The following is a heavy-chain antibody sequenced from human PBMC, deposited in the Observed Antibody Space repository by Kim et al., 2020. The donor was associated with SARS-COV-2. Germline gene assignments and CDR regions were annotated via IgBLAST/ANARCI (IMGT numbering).Heavy chain of an antibody. CDR3: ARDLVQPPHAFDI. J-gene: IGHJ3*02. D-gene: IGHD2-8*02. V-gene: IGHV1-2*02. Sequence: YAQKFQGRVTMTRDTSISTAYMELSRLRSDDTAVYYCARDLVQPPHAFDIWGQGTMVTVSS.